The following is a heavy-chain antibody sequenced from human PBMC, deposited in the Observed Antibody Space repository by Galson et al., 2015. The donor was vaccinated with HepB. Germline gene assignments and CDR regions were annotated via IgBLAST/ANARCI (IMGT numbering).Heavy chain of an antibody. V-gene: IGHV4-30-4*01. CDR3: ARHLGASFDP. CDR1: GDSINSGNYY. J-gene: IGHJ5*02. D-gene: IGHD1-26*01. Sequence: TLSLTCSVSGDSINSGNYYWSWIRQSPGKGLEWIGYIHSTGSTYYQSSLESRVSISRDMSKNLFSLRLSSVTAAETATYYCARHLGASFDPWGQGTLVTVSS. CDR2: IHSTGST.